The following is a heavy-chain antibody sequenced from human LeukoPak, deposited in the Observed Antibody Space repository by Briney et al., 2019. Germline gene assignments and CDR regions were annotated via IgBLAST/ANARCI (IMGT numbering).Heavy chain of an antibody. CDR1: GGSISSYY. D-gene: IGHD2-2*01. J-gene: IGHJ3*02. V-gene: IGHV4-59*01. CDR3: ARTYCSSTSCHDAFDI. Sequence: SETLSLTCTVPGGSISSYYWSWIRQPPGKGLEWIGYIYYSGSTNYNPSLKSRVTISVDTSKNQFSLKLSSVTAADTAVYYCARTYCSSTSCHDAFDIWGQGAMVTVSS. CDR2: IYYSGST.